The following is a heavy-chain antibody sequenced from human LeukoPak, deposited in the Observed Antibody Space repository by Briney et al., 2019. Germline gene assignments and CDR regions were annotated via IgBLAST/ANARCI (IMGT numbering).Heavy chain of an antibody. CDR2: TYYRSTRYN. CDR3: ARRLTQYDCFDP. Sequence: SQTLSLTCAISGDSVSSNSVTWNWIRQSPSRGLEWLGRTYYRSTRYNDYAVSVGGRITVNPDTSKNQFSLHLNSVTPEDTAVYYCARRLTQYDCFDPWGQGILVTVSS. CDR1: GDSVSSNSVT. D-gene: IGHD2-2*01. V-gene: IGHV6-1*01. J-gene: IGHJ5*02.